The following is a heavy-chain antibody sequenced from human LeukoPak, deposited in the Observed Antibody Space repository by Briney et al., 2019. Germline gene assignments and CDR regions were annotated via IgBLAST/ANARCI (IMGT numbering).Heavy chain of an antibody. CDR3: ARGTYCGGDCWDV. Sequence: PSETLSLTCSVSGGSISSGDYYWSWIRQHPGKGLEYIGYIHYSGSTYYNPSLRSRIIITVDTSKNQFSLKLSSVSAADTAVYYCARGTYCGGDCWDVWGQGTTVTVSS. D-gene: IGHD2-21*02. J-gene: IGHJ6*02. V-gene: IGHV4-31*03. CDR1: GGSISSGDYY. CDR2: IHYSGST.